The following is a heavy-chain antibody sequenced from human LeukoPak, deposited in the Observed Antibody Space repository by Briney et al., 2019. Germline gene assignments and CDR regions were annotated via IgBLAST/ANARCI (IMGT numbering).Heavy chain of an antibody. J-gene: IGHJ6*03. CDR2: IYYTGST. V-gene: IGHV4-59*04. CDR3: ARSPDYYYMDV. Sequence: PSETLSLTCTVSGGSISSYYWTWIRQPPGKGLEWIGSIYYTGSTYYNPSLKSRVTISVDTSKKKFSLKLSSVTAADTAVYYCARSPDYYYMDVWGKGTTVTISS. CDR1: GGSISSYY.